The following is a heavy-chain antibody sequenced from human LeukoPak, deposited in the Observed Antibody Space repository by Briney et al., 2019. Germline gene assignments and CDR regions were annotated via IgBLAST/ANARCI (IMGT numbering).Heavy chain of an antibody. J-gene: IGHJ4*02. Sequence: ASVKVSCKASGYTFTGYYMHWVRQAPGQGLEWMGWINPNSGGTNYAQKFQGRVTMTGDTSISTAYMELSRLRSDDTAVYYCARTRIAAAGTFDYWGQGTLVTVSS. CDR2: INPNSGGT. V-gene: IGHV1-2*02. CDR1: GYTFTGYY. CDR3: ARTRIAAAGTFDY. D-gene: IGHD6-13*01.